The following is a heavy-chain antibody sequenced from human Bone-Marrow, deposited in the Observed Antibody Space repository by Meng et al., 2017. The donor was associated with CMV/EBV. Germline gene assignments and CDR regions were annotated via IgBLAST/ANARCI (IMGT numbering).Heavy chain of an antibody. D-gene: IGHD6-13*01. CDR3: ARVGYSSSWSFDD. J-gene: IGHJ4*02. V-gene: IGHV1-69*05. CDR1: GGTFSSYA. Sequence: SVKVSCKASGGTFSSYAISWVRQAPGQGLEWMGGIIPIFGTANYAQKFQGRVTITTDESTSTAYMELSSLRSEDTAVYYCARVGYSSSWSFDDWDQGTLVTVSS. CDR2: IIPIFGTA.